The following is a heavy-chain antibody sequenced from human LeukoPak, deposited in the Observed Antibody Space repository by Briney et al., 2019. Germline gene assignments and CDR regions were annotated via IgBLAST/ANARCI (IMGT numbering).Heavy chain of an antibody. Sequence: SETLSLTCTVSGGSISSYYWSWIRQPPGKGLEWIGYIYYSGSTNHNPSLKSRVTISVDTSKNQFSLKLSSVTAADTAVYYCARGDDIVDYWGQGTLVTVSS. CDR3: ARGDDIVDY. V-gene: IGHV4-59*01. D-gene: IGHD2-15*01. J-gene: IGHJ4*02. CDR1: GGSISSYY. CDR2: IYYSGST.